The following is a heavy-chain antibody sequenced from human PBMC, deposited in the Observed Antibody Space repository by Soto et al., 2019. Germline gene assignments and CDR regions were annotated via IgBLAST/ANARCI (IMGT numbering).Heavy chain of an antibody. Sequence: QVQLVQSGAEVKKPGSSVKVSCKASGGTFSTSTFTWVRQAPGQGLEWMGRTIPILDVADYAQDFQGRVTITADKTTCTAXMELTSLTSKDTAVYYCARDSPIGSTYSGYDAIDSWGQGTLVTVSS. CDR1: GGTFSTST. CDR3: ARDSPIGSTYSGYDAIDS. V-gene: IGHV1-69*08. D-gene: IGHD5-12*01. CDR2: TIPILDVA. J-gene: IGHJ4*02.